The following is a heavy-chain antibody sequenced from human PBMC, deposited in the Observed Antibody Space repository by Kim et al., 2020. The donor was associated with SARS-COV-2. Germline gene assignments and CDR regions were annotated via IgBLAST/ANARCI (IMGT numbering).Heavy chain of an antibody. CDR3: ARGLSYGYGGWLYFDL. V-gene: IGHV4-34*01. Sequence: LKSLVTISVNTSKNQFSLKLSSVTAADTAVYYCARGLSYGYGGWLYFDLWGRGTLVTVSS. J-gene: IGHJ2*01. D-gene: IGHD5-18*01.